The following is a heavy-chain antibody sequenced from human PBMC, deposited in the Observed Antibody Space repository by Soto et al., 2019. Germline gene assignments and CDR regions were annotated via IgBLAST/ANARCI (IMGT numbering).Heavy chain of an antibody. CDR1: GFTFSSYS. Sequence: GSLRLSCAASGFTFSSYSMNWVRQAPGKGLEWVSSISSSSSYIYYADLVKGRFTISRDNAKNSLYLQMNSLRAEDTAVYYCARDLGYYDSSGRRSAFDIWGQGT. D-gene: IGHD3-22*01. J-gene: IGHJ3*02. CDR2: ISSSSSYI. V-gene: IGHV3-21*01. CDR3: ARDLGYYDSSGRRSAFDI.